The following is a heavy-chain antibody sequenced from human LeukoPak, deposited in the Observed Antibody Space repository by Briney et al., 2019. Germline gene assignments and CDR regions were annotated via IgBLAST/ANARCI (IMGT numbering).Heavy chain of an antibody. CDR2: IIPIFGAP. V-gene: IGHV1-69*13. Sequence: SVKVSCKASGYTFTSYGISWVRQAPGQGLEWMGGIIPIFGAPNYAQKFQGRVTITADESTSTAYMELSSLRSEDTAVYYCARCYDLWSGYYRWLDPWGQGTLVTVSS. J-gene: IGHJ5*02. CDR3: ARCYDLWSGYYRWLDP. D-gene: IGHD3-3*01. CDR1: GYTFTSYG.